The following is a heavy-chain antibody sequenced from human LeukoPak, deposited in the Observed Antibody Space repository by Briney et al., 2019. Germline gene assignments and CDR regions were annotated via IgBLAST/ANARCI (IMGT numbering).Heavy chain of an antibody. V-gene: IGHV3-23*01. CDR3: AEGSAVADINFDY. D-gene: IGHD6-19*01. CDR1: GFTFSSYV. J-gene: IGHJ4*02. Sequence: PGGSLRLSCAASGFTFSSYVMSWVRQAPGKGLEWVSAISGSGSSTYYADSVQGRFTISRDNSKNTLYLQMNSLRAEDTAVYYCAEGSAVADINFDYWGQGTLVTVSS. CDR2: ISGSGSST.